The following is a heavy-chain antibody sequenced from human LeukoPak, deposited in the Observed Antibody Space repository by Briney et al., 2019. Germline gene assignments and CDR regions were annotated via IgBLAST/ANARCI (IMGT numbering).Heavy chain of an antibody. Sequence: SETLSLTCAVYGGSFSGYYWSWIRQPPGKGLECIGEINHSGSTNYNPSLKSRVTISVDTSKNQFSLKLSSVTAADTAVYYCARGPPYSNYDFDYWGQGTLVTVSS. D-gene: IGHD4-4*01. J-gene: IGHJ4*02. CDR2: INHSGST. CDR1: GGSFSGYY. CDR3: ARGPPYSNYDFDY. V-gene: IGHV4-34*01.